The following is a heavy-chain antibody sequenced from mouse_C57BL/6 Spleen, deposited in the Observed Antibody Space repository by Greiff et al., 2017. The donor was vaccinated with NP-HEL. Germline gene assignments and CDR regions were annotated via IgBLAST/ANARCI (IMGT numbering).Heavy chain of an antibody. V-gene: IGHV3-6*01. CDR3: AGEEGDYVDY. CDR1: GYSITSGYY. J-gene: IGHJ2*01. Sequence: EVQLVESGPGLVKPSQSLSLTCSVSGYSITSGYYWNWIRQFPGNKLEWMGYLSYDGSNNYNPSLKKRSTITHDTSKNQLFLKLSSVTTEDAATYDGAGEEGDYVDYWGQGTTLTVSS. CDR2: LSYDGSN.